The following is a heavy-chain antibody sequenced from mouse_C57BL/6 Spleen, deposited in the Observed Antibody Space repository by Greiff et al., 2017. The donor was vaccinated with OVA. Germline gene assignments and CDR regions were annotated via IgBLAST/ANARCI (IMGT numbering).Heavy chain of an antibody. CDR1: GYAFSSSW. V-gene: IGHV1-82*01. CDR2: IYPGDGDT. J-gene: IGHJ4*01. Sequence: VQLQQSGPELVKPGASVKISCKASGYAFSSSWMNWVKQRPGKGLEWIGRIYPGDGDTNYNGKFKGKATLTADKSSSTAYMQLSSLTSEDSAVYFCASITTVVNYAMDYWGQGTSVTVSS. CDR3: ASITTVVNYAMDY. D-gene: IGHD1-1*01.